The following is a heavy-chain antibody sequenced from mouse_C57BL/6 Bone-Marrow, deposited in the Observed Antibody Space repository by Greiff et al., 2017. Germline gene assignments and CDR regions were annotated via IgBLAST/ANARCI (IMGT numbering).Heavy chain of an antibody. J-gene: IGHJ2*01. V-gene: IGHV8-8*01. D-gene: IGHD1-1*01. CDR2: IWWDDDK. CDR3: ARGTDYYDSSRFDY. CDR1: GFSLSTFGMG. Sequence: QVTLKVSGPGILQPSQTLSLTCSFSGFSLSTFGMGVGWIRQPSGKGLEWLAHIWWDDDKYYKPALKSRLTLSKDTSKNQVFLKIANVDTADTATYYCARGTDYYDSSRFDYWGQGTTLTVSS.